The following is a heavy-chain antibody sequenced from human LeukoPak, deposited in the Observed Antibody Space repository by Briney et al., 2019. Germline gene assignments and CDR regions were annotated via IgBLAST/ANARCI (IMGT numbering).Heavy chain of an antibody. D-gene: IGHD3-10*01. CDR1: GFTFSSYS. V-gene: IGHV3-21*01. CDR2: ISSSSSYI. J-gene: IGHJ4*02. CDR3: ARAPLWFGELLEYYFDY. Sequence: PGGSLRLSCAASGFTFSSYSMNWVRQAPGKGLEWVSSISSSSSYIYYADSVEGRFTISRDNAKNSLYLQMNSLRAEDTAVYYCARAPLWFGELLEYYFDYWGQGTLVTVSS.